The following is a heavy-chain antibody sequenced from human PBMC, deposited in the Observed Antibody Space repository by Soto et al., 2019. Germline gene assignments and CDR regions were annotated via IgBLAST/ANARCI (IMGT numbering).Heavy chain of an antibody. J-gene: IGHJ4*02. CDR1: GGSISSSNW. CDR3: ARDSSPFGGNSFDY. CDR2: IYHSGST. Sequence: SETLSLTCAVSGGSISSSNWWSWVRQPPGKGLEWIGEIYHSGSTNYNPSLKSRVTISVDKSKNQFSLKLSSVTAAHTAVYYCARDSSPFGGNSFDYWGQGTLVTVSS. V-gene: IGHV4-4*02. D-gene: IGHD2-15*01.